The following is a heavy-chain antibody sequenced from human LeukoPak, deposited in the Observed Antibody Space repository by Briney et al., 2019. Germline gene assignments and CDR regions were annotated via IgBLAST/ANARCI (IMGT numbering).Heavy chain of an antibody. Sequence: ASVKVSCKASGYTFTSYGISWVRQAPGQGLEGMGWISAKKGNTDYAQKLQGRVTMTTDTSTSTAYMELRSLRSDDTAVYYCARDMYSSGRVPFGYWGQGTLVTVSS. CDR2: ISAKKGNT. D-gene: IGHD6-19*01. CDR1: GYTFTSYG. CDR3: ARDMYSSGRVPFGY. V-gene: IGHV1-18*01. J-gene: IGHJ4*02.